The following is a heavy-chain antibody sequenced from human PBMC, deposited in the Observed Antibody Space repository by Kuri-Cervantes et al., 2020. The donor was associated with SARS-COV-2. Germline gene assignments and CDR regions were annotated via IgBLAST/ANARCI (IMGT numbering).Heavy chain of an antibody. V-gene: IGHV3-30-3*01. D-gene: IGHD3-22*01. CDR2: ISYDGSNK. J-gene: IGHJ2*01. CDR3: ARDRDLLLLRNWYFDL. Sequence: GESLKISCAASGFTFSSYAMHWVRQAPGKGLEWVAVISYDGSNKYYADSVKGRFTISRDNSKNTLYLQMSSLRAEDTAVYYCARDRDLLLLRNWYFDLWGRGTLVTVSS. CDR1: GFTFSSYA.